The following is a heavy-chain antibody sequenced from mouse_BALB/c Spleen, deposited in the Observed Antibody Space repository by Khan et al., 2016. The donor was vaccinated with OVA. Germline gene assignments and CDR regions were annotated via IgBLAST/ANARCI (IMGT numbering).Heavy chain of an antibody. CDR2: ISGDSSTI. Sequence: EVELVESGGGLVQPGGSRKLSCAASGFSFSSYGMHWVRQAPEKGLEWVAYISGDSSTIYYADTVKGRFTIFRDNPKNSVFLQMTRIMSEDTAMYYCGTSYNYGYYFDYWGPGTTLTVSS. V-gene: IGHV5-17*02. CDR3: GTSYNYGYYFDY. J-gene: IGHJ2*01. D-gene: IGHD1-1*01. CDR1: GFSFSSYG.